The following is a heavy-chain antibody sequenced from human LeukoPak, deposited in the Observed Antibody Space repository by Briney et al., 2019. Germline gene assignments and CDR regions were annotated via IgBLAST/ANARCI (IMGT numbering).Heavy chain of an antibody. J-gene: IGHJ3*02. CDR1: GFTFGDYA. Sequence: GGSLRLSCTASGFTFGDYAMSWFRQAPGKGLEWVGFIRSKAYGGTTEYAASVKGRFTISRDDSKSIAYLQMNSLKTEDTAVYYCTRDVGQRSITMIVVARGDAFDIWGQGTMVTVSS. CDR3: TRDVGQRSITMIVVARGDAFDI. V-gene: IGHV3-49*03. CDR2: IRSKAYGGTT. D-gene: IGHD3-22*01.